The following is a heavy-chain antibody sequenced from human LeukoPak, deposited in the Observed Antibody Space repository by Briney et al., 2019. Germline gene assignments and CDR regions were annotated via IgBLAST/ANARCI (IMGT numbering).Heavy chain of an antibody. CDR1: GFTFSSYS. D-gene: IGHD3-22*01. V-gene: IGHV3-21*01. Sequence: GGSLRLSCAASGFTFSSYSMNWVRQAPGKGLEWVSSISSSSSYIYYADSVKGRFTISRDNAKNSLYLQMNSLRAEDTAVYYCARGNYYDSSGFLFDPWGQGTLVTVSS. J-gene: IGHJ5*02. CDR2: ISSSSSYI. CDR3: ARGNYYDSSGFLFDP.